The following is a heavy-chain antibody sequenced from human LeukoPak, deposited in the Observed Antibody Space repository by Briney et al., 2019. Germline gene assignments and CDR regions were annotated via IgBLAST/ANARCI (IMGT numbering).Heavy chain of an antibody. J-gene: IGHJ4*02. CDR3: ARGSVYDSSGYYYKPLYYFDY. D-gene: IGHD3-22*01. V-gene: IGHV3-33*01. CDR2: IGYDGSNK. Sequence: PGGSLRLSCAASGFTFSSYGMHWVRQAPGKGLEWVAVIGYDGSNKYYADSVKGRFTISRDNSKNTLYLQMNSLRAEDTAVYYCARGSVYDSSGYYYKPLYYFDYWGQGTLVTVSS. CDR1: GFTFSSYG.